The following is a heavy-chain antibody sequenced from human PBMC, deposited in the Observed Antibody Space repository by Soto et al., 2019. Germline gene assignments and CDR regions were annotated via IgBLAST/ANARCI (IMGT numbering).Heavy chain of an antibody. D-gene: IGHD6-19*01. V-gene: IGHV1-18*01. J-gene: IGHJ4*02. CDR1: GYTFTSYG. CDR3: ARVKGIAVAGTSDY. Sequence: ASVKVSCKASGYTFTSYGISWVRQAPGQGLEWMGWISAYNGNTNYAQKLQGRVTMTTDTSTSTAYMELRSLRSDDTAVYYCARVKGIAVAGTSDYWGQGTLVTVSS. CDR2: ISAYNGNT.